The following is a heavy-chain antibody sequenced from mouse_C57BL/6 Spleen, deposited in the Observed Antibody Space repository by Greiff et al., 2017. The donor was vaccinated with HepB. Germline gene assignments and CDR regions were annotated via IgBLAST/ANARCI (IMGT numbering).Heavy chain of an antibody. CDR1: GYTFTSYW. Sequence: QVQLQQPGAELVKPGASVKLSCKASGYTFTSYWMHWVKQRPGQGLEWIGMIHPNSGSTNYNEKFKSKATLTVDKSSSTAYMQLSSLTSEDSAVYYCASIYYGNYAFDYWGQGTTLTVSS. CDR2: IHPNSGST. CDR3: ASIYYGNYAFDY. J-gene: IGHJ2*01. D-gene: IGHD2-1*01. V-gene: IGHV1-64*01.